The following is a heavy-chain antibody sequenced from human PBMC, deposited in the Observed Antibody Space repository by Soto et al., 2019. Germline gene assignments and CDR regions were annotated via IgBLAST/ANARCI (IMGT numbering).Heavy chain of an antibody. CDR3: AKDRGGACTNGVCYYFDY. V-gene: IGHV3-23*01. CDR2: ISGSGVST. CDR1: GFTFSSYA. D-gene: IGHD2-8*01. Sequence: GGSLRLSCAASGFTFSSYAMSWVRQAPGKGLEWVSAISGSGVSTYYADSVKGRFTISRDNSKNTLYLQMNSLRAEDTAVYYCAKDRGGACTNGVCYYFDYWGQGTLVTVSS. J-gene: IGHJ4*02.